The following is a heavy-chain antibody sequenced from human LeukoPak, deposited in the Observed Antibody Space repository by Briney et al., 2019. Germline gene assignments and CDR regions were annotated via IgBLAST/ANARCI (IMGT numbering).Heavy chain of an antibody. Sequence: PSETLSLTCAVSGASLSDYYWSWIRQPAGKGLEWIGRVSTSGSTYYNPSVESRLTVSVHTSRYQFSLKLTSVTAADTAVYYCAGEAGVRGLPDYWGQGTLVTVSS. CDR1: GASLSDYY. V-gene: IGHV4-4*07. D-gene: IGHD3-10*01. CDR2: VSTSGST. CDR3: AGEAGVRGLPDY. J-gene: IGHJ4*02.